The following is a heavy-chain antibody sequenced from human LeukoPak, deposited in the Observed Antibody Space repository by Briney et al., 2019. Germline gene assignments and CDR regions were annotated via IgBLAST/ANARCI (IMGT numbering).Heavy chain of an antibody. J-gene: IGHJ3*02. CDR3: ARLRGGGGSAFDI. Sequence: SETLSLTCIVSGASIRSYDWSWIRQPAGKGLEWVGRIGRIYTSGNTNYNPSLKSRVTISVDRSKNQFSLKLSSVTAADTAVYYCARLRGGGGSAFDIWGQGTMVTVSS. CDR1: GASIRSYD. CDR2: IYTSGNT. D-gene: IGHD2-15*01. V-gene: IGHV4-4*07.